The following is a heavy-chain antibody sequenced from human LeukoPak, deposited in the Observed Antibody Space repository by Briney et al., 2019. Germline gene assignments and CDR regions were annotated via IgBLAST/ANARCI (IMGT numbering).Heavy chain of an antibody. V-gene: IGHV3-23*01. CDR3: ASQTGTTPSNYYYYYMDV. Sequence: PGGSLRLSCAASGFTFSSYAMSWVRQAPGKGLEWVSAISGSGGSTYYADSVKGRFTISRDNSKNTLYLQMNSLRAEDTAVYYCASQTGTTPSNYYYYYMDVWGKGTTVTVSS. D-gene: IGHD1-7*01. CDR2: ISGSGGST. CDR1: GFTFSSYA. J-gene: IGHJ6*03.